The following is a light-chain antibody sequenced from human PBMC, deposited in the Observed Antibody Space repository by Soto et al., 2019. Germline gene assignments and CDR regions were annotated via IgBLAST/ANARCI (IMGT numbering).Light chain of an antibody. V-gene: IGKV3-15*01. Sequence: EIVMTQSPGTLSASPGERATLSCRASQSVSSNLAWYQQKRGQAPRLLIYGASTRATGTPARFSGSGSGTEFTLTISSLQSEDFAVYYCQQYNYWPRTFGQGTKVEIK. J-gene: IGKJ1*01. CDR3: QQYNYWPRT. CDR2: GAS. CDR1: QSVSSN.